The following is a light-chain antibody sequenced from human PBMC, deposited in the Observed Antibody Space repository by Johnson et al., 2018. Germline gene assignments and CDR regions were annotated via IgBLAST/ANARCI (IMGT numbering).Light chain of an antibody. Sequence: QSVLTQPPSVSAAPGQKVTISCSGSSSNIGNNYVSWYQQLPGTAPKLLIYENNKRPSGIPDRFSGSKSGTSATLGIPGLQTGDDADYYCGTWDSGLSAGNVFGTGTKVTVL. V-gene: IGLV1-51*02. CDR3: GTWDSGLSAGNV. J-gene: IGLJ1*01. CDR1: SSNIGNNY. CDR2: ENN.